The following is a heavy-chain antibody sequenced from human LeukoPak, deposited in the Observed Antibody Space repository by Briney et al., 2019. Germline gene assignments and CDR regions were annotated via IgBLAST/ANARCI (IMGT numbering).Heavy chain of an antibody. CDR3: VREREQREKRQYATGYDS. CDR1: GGSLSGYF. D-gene: IGHD2-2*01. V-gene: IGHV4-34*01. J-gene: IGHJ4*02. Sequence: SETLSLTCAVYGGSLSGYFWSWIRQSPEKGLEWIGEINHGGSPDYNPSLKSRVTLSVDTSRNQFFLKLSSVTAADTALYYCVREREQREKRQYATGYDSWGQGTLVTVSS. CDR2: INHGGSP.